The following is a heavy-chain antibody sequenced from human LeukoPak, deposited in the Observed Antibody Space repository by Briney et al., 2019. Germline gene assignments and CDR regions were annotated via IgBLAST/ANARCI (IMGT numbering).Heavy chain of an antibody. D-gene: IGHD1-14*01. CDR3: ARGRRAHSRLRSFFDY. CDR2: INHSGST. V-gene: IGHV4-34*01. J-gene: IGHJ4*02. CDR1: GGSFSGYY. Sequence: SETLSLTCAVYGGSFSGYYWSWIRQPPGKGLEWIGEINHSGSTNYNPSLKSRVTISVDTSKNQFSLKLSSVTAADTAVYYCARGRRAHSRLRSFFDYWGQGTLVTVSS.